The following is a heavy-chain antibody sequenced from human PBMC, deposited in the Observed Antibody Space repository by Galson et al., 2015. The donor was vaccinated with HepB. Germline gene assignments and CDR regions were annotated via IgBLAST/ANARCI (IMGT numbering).Heavy chain of an antibody. V-gene: IGHV3-48*04. CDR1: TFIFSTYS. Sequence: SLRLSCAASTFIFSTYSMNWVRQAPGKGLEWVSYIGSGTTTIYYADSVKGRFTISRDNAKMSLYLQMNGLRAADTAVYYCVFLRGNDLKPLDYWGQGTLVTVSS. CDR2: IGSGTTTI. J-gene: IGHJ4*02. D-gene: IGHD4-23*01. CDR3: VFLRGNDLKPLDY.